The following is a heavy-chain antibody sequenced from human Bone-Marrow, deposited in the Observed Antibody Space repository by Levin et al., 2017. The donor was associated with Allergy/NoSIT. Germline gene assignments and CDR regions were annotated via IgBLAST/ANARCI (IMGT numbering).Heavy chain of an antibody. CDR2: IYYKGST. CDR3: ARGGGTSGWYGWYFDL. D-gene: IGHD6-19*01. J-gene: IGHJ2*01. Sequence: PSETLSLTCTVSGGSMDSYYWSWIRQTPGKGLEWIGYIYYKGSTNYSPSLKGRVTMSVDTSKAQFSLKLTSMTAADTAVYYCARGGGTSGWYGWYFDLWGRGTLVTVSS. V-gene: IGHV4-59*12. CDR1: GGSMDSYY.